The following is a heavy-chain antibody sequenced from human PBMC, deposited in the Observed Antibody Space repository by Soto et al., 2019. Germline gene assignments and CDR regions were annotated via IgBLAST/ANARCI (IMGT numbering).Heavy chain of an antibody. Sequence: EVLLVESGGGLVQPGGSLKLSCAASGFTFSGSAIHWVRQASGKGLEWVGRIRSKANSYATAYAASVTCRFTVSRDDSENTASLQITRMKHEDTAVYYCTRRVVTKFGVRIVDYFDPWGQGTLVTVSS. V-gene: IGHV3-73*01. J-gene: IGHJ4*02. CDR1: GFTFSGSA. CDR2: IRSKANSYAT. D-gene: IGHD3-16*01. CDR3: TRRVVTKFGVRIVDYFDP.